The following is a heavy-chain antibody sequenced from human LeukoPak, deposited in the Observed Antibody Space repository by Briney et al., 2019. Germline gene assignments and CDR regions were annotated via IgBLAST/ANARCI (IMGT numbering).Heavy chain of an antibody. V-gene: IGHV4-39*02. CDR1: GGSISSSSYY. CDR2: IYYSGST. Sequence: SETLSLTCTVSGGSISSSSYYWGWIRQPPGKGLEWIGSIYYSGSTYYNPSLKSRVTISVDTSKNQFSLKLSSVTAADTAVYYCARDTARGPLVFMDVWGKGTTVTVSS. D-gene: IGHD5-18*01. CDR3: ARDTARGPLVFMDV. J-gene: IGHJ6*03.